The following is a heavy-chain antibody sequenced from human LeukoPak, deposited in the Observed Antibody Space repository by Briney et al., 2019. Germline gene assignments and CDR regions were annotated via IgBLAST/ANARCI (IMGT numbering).Heavy chain of an antibody. Sequence: PGGSLRLSCAVSGFTFSSYWMSWVRQAPGKGLEWVANIKQDGSEQYYVVSVKGRFTISRDNAKNSLYLQMISLRAEDTAVYYCARVSGTYFGYWGQGTLVTVSS. D-gene: IGHD5-12*01. CDR1: GFTFSSYW. V-gene: IGHV3-7*01. CDR2: IKQDGSEQ. CDR3: ARVSGTYFGY. J-gene: IGHJ4*02.